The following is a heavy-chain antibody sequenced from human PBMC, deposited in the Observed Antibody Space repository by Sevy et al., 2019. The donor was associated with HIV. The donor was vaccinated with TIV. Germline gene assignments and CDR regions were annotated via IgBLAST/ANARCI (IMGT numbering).Heavy chain of an antibody. J-gene: IGHJ4*02. Sequence: ASVKVSCKVSGYTLTEFSMHWVRQAPGKGLEWMGGFDPEDGETIYAEKFQGRVTMTEDTSTDTAYMELSSLRSEDTAAYYCATDFEEFVPYYWGQGTLVTVSS. CDR3: ATDFEEFVPYY. V-gene: IGHV1-24*01. CDR2: FDPEDGET. D-gene: IGHD3-9*01. CDR1: GYTLTEFS.